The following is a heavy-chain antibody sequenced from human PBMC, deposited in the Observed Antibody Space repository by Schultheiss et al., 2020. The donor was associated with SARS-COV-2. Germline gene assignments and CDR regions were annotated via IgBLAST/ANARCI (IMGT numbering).Heavy chain of an antibody. Sequence: GGSLRLSCAASGFTFSSYGMHWVRQAPGKGLEWVAVISYDGSNKYYADSVKGRFTISRDNSKNTLYLQMNSLRAEDTAVYYCARGAGWSGGDDLDYWGQGTLVTVSS. CDR1: GFTFSSYG. V-gene: IGHV3-30*03. CDR3: ARGAGWSGGDDLDY. D-gene: IGHD5-12*01. J-gene: IGHJ4*02. CDR2: ISYDGSNK.